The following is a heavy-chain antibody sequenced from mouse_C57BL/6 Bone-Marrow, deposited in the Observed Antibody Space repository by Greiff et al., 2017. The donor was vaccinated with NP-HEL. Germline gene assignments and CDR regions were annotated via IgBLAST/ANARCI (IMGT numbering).Heavy chain of an antibody. D-gene: IGHD2-1*01. Sequence: QVQLKESGPGLVQPSQSLSITCTVSGFSLTSYGVHWVRQSPGKGLEWLGVIWRGGSTDYNAAFMSRLSITKDNSKSQVFFKMNSLQADDTAIYYCAKRIYYGNPWAMDYWGQGTSVTVSS. CDR3: AKRIYYGNPWAMDY. CDR2: IWRGGST. CDR1: GFSLTSYG. V-gene: IGHV2-5*01. J-gene: IGHJ4*01.